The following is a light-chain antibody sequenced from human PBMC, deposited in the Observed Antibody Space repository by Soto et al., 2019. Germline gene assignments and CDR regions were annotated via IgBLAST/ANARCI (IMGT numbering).Light chain of an antibody. CDR1: SSDVGSYNY. CDR3: SAYTTLPTHYV. V-gene: IGLV2-14*03. CDR2: DVT. Sequence: QSVLTQPASVSGSPGQSITISCTGTSSDVGSYNYVSWLQLHPGKAPKLVIYDVTNRPSGVSDRFSGSKSGNTASLTISGLQAEDEAEYYCSAYTTLPTHYVFGAGTKVTV. J-gene: IGLJ1*01.